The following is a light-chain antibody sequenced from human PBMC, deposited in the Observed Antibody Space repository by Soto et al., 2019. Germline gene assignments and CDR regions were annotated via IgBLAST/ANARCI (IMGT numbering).Light chain of an antibody. V-gene: IGKV3-20*01. CDR1: QTVSKNY. CDR2: DAS. Sequence: EIVLTQSPGTLSLSPGERATLSCRASQTVSKNYLASYQHKPGQPPRLLIYDASDRATGVPDRFSGSGSGTDSTLTISSLEPEDSAVYYCQQCATAPLTFGQGTKVEIK. CDR3: QQCATAPLT. J-gene: IGKJ1*01.